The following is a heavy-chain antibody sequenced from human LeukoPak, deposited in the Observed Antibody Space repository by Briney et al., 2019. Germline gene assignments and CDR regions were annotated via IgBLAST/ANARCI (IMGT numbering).Heavy chain of an antibody. Sequence: GGSLRLSCAASGFTFSSYAMSWVRQAPGKGLEWVSLISGIGAGTYYADSVKGRFTISRDNSKNTLYLQMNNLRAEDTAVYYCARKGRGNYYFDYWGQGTLVTVSS. J-gene: IGHJ4*02. D-gene: IGHD1-7*01. V-gene: IGHV3-23*01. CDR3: ARKGRGNYYFDY. CDR2: ISGIGAGT. CDR1: GFTFSSYA.